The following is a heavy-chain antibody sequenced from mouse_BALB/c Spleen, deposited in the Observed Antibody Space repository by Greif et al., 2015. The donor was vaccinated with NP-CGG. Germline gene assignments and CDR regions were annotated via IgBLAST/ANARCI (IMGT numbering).Heavy chain of an antibody. D-gene: IGHD1-1*01. CDR1: GFTFSSYG. V-gene: IGHV5-6*01. CDR2: ISSGGSYT. CDR3: ARQRNYGSRNYYAMDY. J-gene: IGHJ4*01. Sequence: EVQGVESGGDLVKPGGSLKLSCAASGFTFSSYGMSWVRQTPDKRLEWVATISSGGSYTYYPDSVKGRFTISRDNAKNTLYLQMSSLKSEDTAMYYCARQRNYGSRNYYAMDYWGQGTSVTVSS.